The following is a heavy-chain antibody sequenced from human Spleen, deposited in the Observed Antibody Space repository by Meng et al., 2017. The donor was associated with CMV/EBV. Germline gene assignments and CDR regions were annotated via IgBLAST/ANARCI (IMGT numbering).Heavy chain of an antibody. J-gene: IGHJ4*02. CDR3: ARIQRGFLDY. Sequence: CTVSGGSISSRSYYWGWIRQPPGKGLEWIGSIYYSGSTYYNPSLKSRVTISVDTSKNQFSLKLSSVTAADTAVYYCARIQRGFLDYWGQGTLVTVSS. CDR1: GGSISSRSYY. D-gene: IGHD3-10*01. V-gene: IGHV4-39*01. CDR2: IYYSGST.